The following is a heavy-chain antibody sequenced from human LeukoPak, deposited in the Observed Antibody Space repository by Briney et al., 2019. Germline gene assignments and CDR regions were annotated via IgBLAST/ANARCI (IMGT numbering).Heavy chain of an antibody. V-gene: IGHV1-18*01. CDR1: GYTFTSYG. D-gene: IGHD6-19*01. CDR3: ARDRSAGSSGWYGAFDI. Sequence: ASVKVSCKASGYTFTSYGISWVRQAPGQGLEWMGWISAYNGNTNYAQKLQGRVTITRDTSASTAYMELSSLRSEDTAVYYCARDRSAGSSGWYGAFDIWGQGTMVTVSS. CDR2: ISAYNGNT. J-gene: IGHJ3*02.